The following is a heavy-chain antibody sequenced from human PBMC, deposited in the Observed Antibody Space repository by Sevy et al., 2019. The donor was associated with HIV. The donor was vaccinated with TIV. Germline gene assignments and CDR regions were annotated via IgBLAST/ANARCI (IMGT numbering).Heavy chain of an antibody. CDR1: GIAFRNAW. J-gene: IGHJ4*02. Sequence: GGSLRLSCVASGIAFRNAWMNWVRQAPGKGLEWVGRIKTKSDGGTTDYAGPVKGRFTISREDAKNTLYLQMNSLKTENNGVYYCATEGLYCSDDSGYSEGFDFWGQGTLVTVSS. CDR3: ATEGLYCSDDSGYSEGFDF. V-gene: IGHV3-15*01. CDR2: IKTKSDGGTT. D-gene: IGHD2-15*01.